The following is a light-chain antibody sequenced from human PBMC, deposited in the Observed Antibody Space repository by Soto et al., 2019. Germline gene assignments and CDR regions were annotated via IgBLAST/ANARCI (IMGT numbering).Light chain of an antibody. Sequence: DIKMTQSPSTLSASVGDRVTIICRASQSISSWLAWYQQKARKTPKLLISKASNLDSGVPSRFSGSGSGTEFNPTISSLQPEDFATYYCQQYNSFIWTFGQGTKVDIK. CDR2: KAS. CDR3: QQYNSFIWT. V-gene: IGKV1-5*03. CDR1: QSISSW. J-gene: IGKJ1*01.